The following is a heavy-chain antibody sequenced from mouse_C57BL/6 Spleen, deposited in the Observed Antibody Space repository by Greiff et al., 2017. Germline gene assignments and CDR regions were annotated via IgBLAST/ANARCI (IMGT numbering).Heavy chain of an antibody. CDR1: GYTFTDYE. Sequence: QVQLQQSGAELVRPGASVTLSCKASGYTFTDYEMHWVKQTPVHGLEWIGAIDPETGGTNYNQKFKGKAILTADKSSSTAYMELRSLTSEDSAVYDCTRSLREDGSSMGYWGQGTSVTVSS. CDR3: TRSLREDGSSMGY. V-gene: IGHV1-15*01. J-gene: IGHJ4*01. D-gene: IGHD2-3*01. CDR2: IDPETGGT.